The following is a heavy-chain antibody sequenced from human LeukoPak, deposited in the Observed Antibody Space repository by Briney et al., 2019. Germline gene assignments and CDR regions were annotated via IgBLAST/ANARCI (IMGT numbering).Heavy chain of an antibody. CDR1: GFTLSSYA. J-gene: IGHJ5*02. D-gene: IGHD3-10*01. V-gene: IGHV3-23*01. Sequence: GGSLRLSCAASGFTLSSYAMSWVRQAPGKGLEWVSAISGSGGSTYYADSVKGRFTISRDNSKNTLYLQMNSLRAEDTAVYYCAKVGYYYGSGSYTPAWFDPWGQGTLVTVSS. CDR3: AKVGYYYGSGSYTPAWFDP. CDR2: ISGSGGST.